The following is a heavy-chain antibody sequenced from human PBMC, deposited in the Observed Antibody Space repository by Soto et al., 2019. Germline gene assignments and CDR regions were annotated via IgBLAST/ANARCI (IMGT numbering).Heavy chain of an antibody. CDR3: ARDKRDLRFLEWSYYFDY. V-gene: IGHV3-30-3*01. Sequence: GGSLRLSCAASGFTFSSYAMSWVRQAPGTGLEWVAVISYDGSNKYYADSVKGRFTISRDNSKNTLYLQMNSLRAEDTAVYYCARDKRDLRFLEWSYYFDYWGQGTLVTVSS. D-gene: IGHD3-3*01. CDR1: GFTFSSYA. J-gene: IGHJ4*02. CDR2: ISYDGSNK.